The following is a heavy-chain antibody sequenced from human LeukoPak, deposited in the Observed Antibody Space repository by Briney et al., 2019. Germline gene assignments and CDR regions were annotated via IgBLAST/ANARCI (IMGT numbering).Heavy chain of an antibody. CDR2: VYYSGST. Sequence: PSETLSLTCTISGGSISTYYWTWLRQPPGKGLEWIGNVYYSGSTNYNPSLTSRVTISVDTSKNQFSLKLSSVTAADTAVYYCARGGGYTSDYYYYYMDVWGKGTTVTVSS. D-gene: IGHD5-24*01. J-gene: IGHJ6*03. CDR1: GGSISTYY. CDR3: ARGGGYTSDYYYYYMDV. V-gene: IGHV4-59*01.